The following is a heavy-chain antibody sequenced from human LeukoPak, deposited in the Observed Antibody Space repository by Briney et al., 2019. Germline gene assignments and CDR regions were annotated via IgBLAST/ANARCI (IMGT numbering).Heavy chain of an antibody. J-gene: IGHJ5*02. CDR1: GGSISSRTYS. D-gene: IGHD3-10*01. CDR2: VYSSGST. V-gene: IGHV4-39*01. Sequence: SETLSLTCTVSGGSISSRTYSWGWIRQPPGKGLECIGSVYSSGSTSYDPSLKSRVTISVDTSNNQFYMKLNSVTAADTAVYYCARLGGYYGSGRFDPWGRGTLVTVSS. CDR3: ARLGGYYGSGRFDP.